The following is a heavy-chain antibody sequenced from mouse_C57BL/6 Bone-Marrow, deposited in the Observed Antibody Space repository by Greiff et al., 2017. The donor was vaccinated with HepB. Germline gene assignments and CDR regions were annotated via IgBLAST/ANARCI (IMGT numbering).Heavy chain of an antibody. CDR1: GYTFTDYY. J-gene: IGHJ3*01. V-gene: IGHV1-26*01. D-gene: IGHD2-5*01. Sequence: EVQLQQSGPELVKPGASVKISCKASGYTFTDYYMNWVKQSHGKSLEWIGDINPNNGGTSYNQKFKGKATLTVDKSSSTAYMELRSLTSEDSAVYYCARRGYYSNHGGFAYWGQGTLVTVSA. CDR2: INPNNGGT. CDR3: ARRGYYSNHGGFAY.